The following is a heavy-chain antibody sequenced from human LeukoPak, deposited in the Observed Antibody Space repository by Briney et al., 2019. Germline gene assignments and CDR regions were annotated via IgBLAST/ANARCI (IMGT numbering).Heavy chain of an antibody. Sequence: SETLSLTCAVYGGSFSGYYWSWIRQPPGKGLEWIGEINHSGSTNYNPSLKSRVTISVDTSKNQFSLKLSSVTAADTAFYYCASQGHHGRIVGTTLSYFYMDVWGKGTTVTVSS. D-gene: IGHD1-26*01. CDR3: ASQGHHGRIVGTTLSYFYMDV. CDR1: GGSFSGYY. CDR2: INHSGST. J-gene: IGHJ6*03. V-gene: IGHV4-34*01.